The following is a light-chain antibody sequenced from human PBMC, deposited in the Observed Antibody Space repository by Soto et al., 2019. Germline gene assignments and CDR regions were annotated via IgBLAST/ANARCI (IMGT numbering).Light chain of an antibody. J-gene: IGKJ4*01. CDR2: GAS. CDR1: QSISSK. V-gene: IGKV3-15*01. CDR3: QEYNNWRPIT. Sequence: TLSVSPGERATLSCRASQSISSKLAWYQQKPGQAPRLLIYGASTRATGIPVRFSGSGSGTEFTLTITSLQSEDFAVYYCQEYNNWRPITFGGGTKVDIK.